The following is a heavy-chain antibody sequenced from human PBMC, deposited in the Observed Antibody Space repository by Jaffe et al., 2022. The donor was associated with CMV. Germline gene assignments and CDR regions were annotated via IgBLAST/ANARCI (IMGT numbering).Heavy chain of an antibody. CDR3: ATGGSCPHGACQNSGYFHH. V-gene: IGHV3-48*03. CDR1: GFTLSTYE. D-gene: IGHD2-15*01. Sequence: EVQLVESGGGLVQPGRSLRLSCAASGFTLSTYEVNWVRQAPGKGLEWIANISSSATSTHYVDFVKGRFTVSRDNAKNVVLLQMNSLRVEDTAFYYCATGGSCPHGACQNSGYFHHWGQGTLVTVSS. CDR2: ISSSATST. J-gene: IGHJ1*01.